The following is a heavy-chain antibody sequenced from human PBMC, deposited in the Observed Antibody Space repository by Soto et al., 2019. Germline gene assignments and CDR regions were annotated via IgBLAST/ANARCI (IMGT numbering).Heavy chain of an antibody. V-gene: IGHV1-18*01. CDR1: GYTFTSYG. CDR2: ISAYNGNT. D-gene: IGHD5-12*01. CDR3: ARGPPYSGYDLSLSYYFDY. Sequence: ASVKVSCKASGYTFTSYGISWVRQAPGQGLEWMGWISAYNGNTNYAQKLQGRVTMTTDTSTSTAYMELRSLRSDDTAVYYCARGPPYSGYDLSLSYYFDYWGQGTLVTVSS. J-gene: IGHJ4*02.